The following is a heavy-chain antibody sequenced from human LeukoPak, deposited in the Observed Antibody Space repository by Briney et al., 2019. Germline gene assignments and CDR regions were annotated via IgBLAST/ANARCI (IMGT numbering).Heavy chain of an antibody. D-gene: IGHD4-17*01. J-gene: IGHJ3*02. Sequence: PSETLSLTCAVSADSFSSHYWTWLRQPPGKGLEWIGHISYIGRTNYNPSLKSRVTISIDTSKNQFSLKLTSVTAADTAVYYCARDLVTVTKGFDIWGQGTMVSVSS. V-gene: IGHV4-59*11. CDR2: ISYIGRT. CDR3: ARDLVTVTKGFDI. CDR1: ADSFSSHY.